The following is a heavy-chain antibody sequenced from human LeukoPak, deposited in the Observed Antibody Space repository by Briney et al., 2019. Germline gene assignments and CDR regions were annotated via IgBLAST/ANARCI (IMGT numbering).Heavy chain of an antibody. V-gene: IGHV1-2*02. Sequence: ASVKVSCKASGYTFTGYYMHWVRQAPGQGLEWMGWINPNSGGTNYAQKFQGRVTMTRDTSISTAYMELSRLRSEDTAVYYCARGSSVWRNYYVPYWGQGTLVTVSS. CDR2: INPNSGGT. CDR3: ARGSSVWRNYYVPY. CDR1: GYTFTGYY. D-gene: IGHD3-10*02. J-gene: IGHJ4*02.